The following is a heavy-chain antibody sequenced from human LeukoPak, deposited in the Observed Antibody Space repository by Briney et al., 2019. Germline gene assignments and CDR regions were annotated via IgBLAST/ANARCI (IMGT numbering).Heavy chain of an antibody. Sequence: GGSLRLSCAASGFTFSSYEMNWVRQAPGKGLEWVSDISGSGSTIYYADSVKGRFTISRDNAKNSLSLQLNSPRAEDTGIYYCARAEIRNAFFFDGWGQGTLVTVSS. CDR2: ISGSGSTI. CDR1: GFTFSSYE. D-gene: IGHD3-3*01. CDR3: ARAEIRNAFFFDG. V-gene: IGHV3-48*03. J-gene: IGHJ4*02.